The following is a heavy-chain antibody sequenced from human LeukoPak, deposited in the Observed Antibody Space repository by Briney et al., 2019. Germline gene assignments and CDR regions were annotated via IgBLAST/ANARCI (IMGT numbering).Heavy chain of an antibody. D-gene: IGHD1-26*01. CDR1: GFTFSSYS. J-gene: IGHJ4*02. CDR2: ISWDGGST. V-gene: IGHV3-43D*03. Sequence: GGSLRLSCAASGFTFSSYSMNWVRQAPGKGLEWVSLISWDGGSTYYADSVKGRFTISRDNSKNSLYLQMNSLRAEDTALYYCAKGLFSGSYVGLFDYWGQGTLVTVSS. CDR3: AKGLFSGSYVGLFDY.